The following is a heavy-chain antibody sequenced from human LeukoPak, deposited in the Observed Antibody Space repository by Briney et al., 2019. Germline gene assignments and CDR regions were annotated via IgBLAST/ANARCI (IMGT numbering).Heavy chain of an antibody. CDR2: IYYSGST. CDR3: ARDNIVVVAATKAYYFDY. D-gene: IGHD2-15*01. J-gene: IGHJ4*02. V-gene: IGHV4-39*07. Sequence: PETLSLTCTVSGGSISSSSYYWGWIRQPPGKGLEWIGNIYYSGSTYYNPSLKSRVTISVDTSKNHFSLKLSSVTAADTAVYYCARDNIVVVAATKAYYFDYWGQGTLVTVSS. CDR1: GGSISSSSYY.